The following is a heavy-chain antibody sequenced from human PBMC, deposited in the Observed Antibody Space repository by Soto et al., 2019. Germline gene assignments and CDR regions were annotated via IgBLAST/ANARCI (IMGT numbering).Heavy chain of an antibody. CDR1: GFIFSDYW. D-gene: IGHD6-19*01. V-gene: IGHV3-23*01. Sequence: GGSLRLSCAASGFIFSDYWMSWVRQAPGKGLEWVSAISGSGSNTYYADSVKGRFTISRDNSKNTLYLQMNSLRAEDTAVYYCAFHSIAVAGIFDYWGQGTLVTVSS. J-gene: IGHJ4*02. CDR3: AFHSIAVAGIFDY. CDR2: ISGSGSNT.